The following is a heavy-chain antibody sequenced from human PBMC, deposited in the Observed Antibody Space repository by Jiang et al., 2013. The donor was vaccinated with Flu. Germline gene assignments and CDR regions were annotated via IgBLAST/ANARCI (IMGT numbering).Heavy chain of an antibody. D-gene: IGHD5-24*01. CDR2: INTDGSTT. Sequence: VQLVESGGGLVQPGGSLRLSCADSGFIFSRYWMHWVRQSPGKGLVWVSRINTDGSTTSYADSVEGRFTISRDNAKKMLFLQMNSLTADDTAIYYCVREDGYNDRWWTFDHWGQGTLVTVSS. V-gene: IGHV3-74*01. CDR1: GFIFSRYW. CDR3: VREDGYNDRWWTFDH. J-gene: IGHJ4*02.